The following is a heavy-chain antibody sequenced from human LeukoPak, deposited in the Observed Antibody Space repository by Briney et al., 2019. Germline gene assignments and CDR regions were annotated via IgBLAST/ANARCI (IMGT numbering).Heavy chain of an antibody. CDR2: IYYSGST. CDR3: ARLIVATINFDY. D-gene: IGHD5-12*01. V-gene: IGHV4-39*01. Sequence: PSETLSLTCTVSGGSISSSSYYWGWIRQPPGKGLEWIGSIYYSGSTYYNPSLKSRVTISVDTSKSQFSLKLSSVTAADTAVYYCARLIVATINFDYWGQGTLVTVSS. CDR1: GGSISSSSYY. J-gene: IGHJ4*02.